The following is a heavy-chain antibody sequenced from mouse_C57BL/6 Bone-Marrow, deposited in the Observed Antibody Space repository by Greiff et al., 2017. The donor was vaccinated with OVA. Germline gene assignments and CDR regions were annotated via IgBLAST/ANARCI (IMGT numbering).Heavy chain of an antibody. CDR3: AREGELGRDYWYFDV. CDR1: GFNIKDYY. J-gene: IGHJ1*03. CDR2: IDPEDGET. D-gene: IGHD4-1*01. V-gene: IGHV14-2*01. Sequence: VQLKESGAELVKPGASVKLSCTASGFNIKDYYMHWVKQRTEQGLEWIGRIDPEDGETKYAPKFQGKATITADTSSNTAYLQLSSLTSEDTAVYYCAREGELGRDYWYFDVWGTGTTVTVSS.